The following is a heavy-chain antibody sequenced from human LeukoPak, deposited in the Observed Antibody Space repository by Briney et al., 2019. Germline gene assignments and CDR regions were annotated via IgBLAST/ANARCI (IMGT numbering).Heavy chain of an antibody. D-gene: IGHD6-19*01. CDR2: IYSGGNT. Sequence: GGSLRLSCAASGFTVSGNYMSWVRQAPGKGLEWVSVIYSGGNTYYADSVKGRFTISRDNSKNTPYLQMNSLRAEDTAVYYCAREVIAVAGYFDYWGQGTLVTVSS. CDR1: GFTVSGNY. V-gene: IGHV3-66*01. CDR3: AREVIAVAGYFDY. J-gene: IGHJ4*02.